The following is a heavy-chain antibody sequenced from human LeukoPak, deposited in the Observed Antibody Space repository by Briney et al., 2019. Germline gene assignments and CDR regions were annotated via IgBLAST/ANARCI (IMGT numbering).Heavy chain of an antibody. J-gene: IGHJ4*02. CDR3: ARKDSRMWYYDY. V-gene: IGHV3-48*03. CDR1: GFTLSSYE. CDR2: ISSSGSTK. Sequence: GGSLRLSCTASGFTLSSYEMNCLRQAPGKGLEWVSYISSSGSTKYYADSVKGRFTISRDNAENSLYLQMNSLRAEDTAVYYCARKDSRMWYYDYWGQGTLVTVSS. D-gene: IGHD6-13*01.